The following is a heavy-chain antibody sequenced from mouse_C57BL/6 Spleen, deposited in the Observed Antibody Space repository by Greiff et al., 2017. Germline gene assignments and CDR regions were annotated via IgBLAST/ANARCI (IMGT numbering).Heavy chain of an antibody. CDR1: GYTFTDYE. Sequence: VQLQESGAELVRPGASVTMSCKASGYTFTDYEMHWVKQTPVHGLEWIGAIDPETGGTDYNQKFKGKDILTADKSSSTAYMELRSLTSEDSAVYYCTSDYDGSSDRAMDYWGQGTSVTVSS. V-gene: IGHV1-15*01. D-gene: IGHD1-1*01. J-gene: IGHJ4*01. CDR2: IDPETGGT. CDR3: TSDYDGSSDRAMDY.